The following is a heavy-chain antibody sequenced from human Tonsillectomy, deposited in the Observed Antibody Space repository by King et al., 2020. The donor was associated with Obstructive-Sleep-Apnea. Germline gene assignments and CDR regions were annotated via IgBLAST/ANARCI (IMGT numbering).Heavy chain of an antibody. CDR1: GGSISSGDYY. J-gene: IGHJ4*02. D-gene: IGHD3-16*01. Sequence: VQLQESGPGLVKPSQTLSLTCTVSGGSISSGDYYWNWIRQHPGKGLEWIGYIYNSGSTYYNPALKSRVTISVDTSKNQFSLKLISVTAADTAVYYCATDRVTTGEYYFDSWGQGTLVTVPS. CDR3: ATDRVTTGEYYFDS. CDR2: IYNSGST. V-gene: IGHV4-31*03.